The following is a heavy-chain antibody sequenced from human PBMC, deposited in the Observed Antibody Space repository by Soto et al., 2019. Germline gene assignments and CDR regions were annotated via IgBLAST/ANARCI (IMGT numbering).Heavy chain of an antibody. J-gene: IGHJ4*02. V-gene: IGHV1-18*01. CDR1: GYTFTSYG. CDR3: ARDLSVKDYFDY. D-gene: IGHD4-17*01. Sequence: QVQLVQSGAEVKKPGASVKVSCKASGYTFTSYGISWVRQAPGQGLEWMGWISGYNGNTNYAQKLQGRVSMTTDTSTSTVYMELRSLRSADTAVYYCARDLSVKDYFDYWGKGTLVTVSS. CDR2: ISGYNGNT.